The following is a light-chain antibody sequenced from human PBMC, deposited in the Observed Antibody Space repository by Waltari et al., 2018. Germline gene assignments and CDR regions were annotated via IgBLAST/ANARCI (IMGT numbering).Light chain of an antibody. CDR2: GTS. CDR3: QHYVSLPVT. Sequence: EILLTQSPGTLSLSPGAGATLSCRASQSVGRSLAWYQQKPGQPPRLLIFGTSNRATGIHDRFSGGGSGTDFSLTITRLEPEDVAVYYCQHYVSLPVTFGQGTKVEIK. V-gene: IGKV3-20*01. CDR1: QSVGRS. J-gene: IGKJ1*01.